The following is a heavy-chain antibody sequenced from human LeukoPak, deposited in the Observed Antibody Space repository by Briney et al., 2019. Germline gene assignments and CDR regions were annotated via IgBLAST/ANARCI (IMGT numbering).Heavy chain of an antibody. CDR3: ARDLWGDYYDSSGYPFDY. CDR2: IIPIFGTA. D-gene: IGHD3-22*01. CDR1: GGTFSSYA. V-gene: IGHV1-69*13. Sequence: SVTVSCKASGGTFSSYAISWVRQAPGQGLEWMGGIIPIFGTANYAQKFQGRVTITADESTSTAYMELSSLRSEDTAVYYCARDLWGDYYDSSGYPFDYWGQGTLVTVSS. J-gene: IGHJ4*02.